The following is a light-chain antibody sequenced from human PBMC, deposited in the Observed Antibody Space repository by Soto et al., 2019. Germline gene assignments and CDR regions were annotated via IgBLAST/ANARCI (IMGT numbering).Light chain of an antibody. J-gene: IGKJ1*01. Sequence: IQLTQSPSSLSASVGDRVTITCRASQGISRYLAWYRQKPGKAPMLLIYAASTLLSGVPSRFSGSGSGADFTLTISSLQPEDFATYYCQQLNTYPWTFGQGTKVDIK. CDR2: AAS. V-gene: IGKV1-9*01. CDR3: QQLNTYPWT. CDR1: QGISRY.